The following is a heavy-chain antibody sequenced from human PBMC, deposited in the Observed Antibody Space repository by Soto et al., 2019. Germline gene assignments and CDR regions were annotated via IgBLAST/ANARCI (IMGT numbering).Heavy chain of an antibody. V-gene: IGHV3-23*01. D-gene: IGHD1-26*01. CDR2: ISGSGGST. Sequence: EVQLLESGGGLVQPGGSLRLSCAASGFTFSSYAMSWVRQAPGKGLEWVSAISGSGGSTYYADSVKGRFTISRDNSKNTLYLQMNSLRSDDMAVYYCAKDGGSSGSYLYYFDYWGQGTLVTVSS. CDR1: GFTFSSYA. J-gene: IGHJ4*02. CDR3: AKDGGSSGSYLYYFDY.